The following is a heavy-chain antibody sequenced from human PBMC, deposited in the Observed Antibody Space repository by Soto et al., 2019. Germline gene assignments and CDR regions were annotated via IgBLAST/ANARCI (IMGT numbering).Heavy chain of an antibody. D-gene: IGHD3-10*01. V-gene: IGHV1-2*02. CDR2: INPNSGGT. J-gene: IGHJ4*02. Sequence: VKVSCKASGYTFTGYYMHWVRQAPGQGLEWMGWINPNSGGTNYAQKFQGRVTMTRDTSISTAYMELSRLRSDDTAVYYCAREGYYYGSGSYMYWGQGTLVTVSS. CDR3: AREGYYYGSGSYMY. CDR1: GYTFTGYY.